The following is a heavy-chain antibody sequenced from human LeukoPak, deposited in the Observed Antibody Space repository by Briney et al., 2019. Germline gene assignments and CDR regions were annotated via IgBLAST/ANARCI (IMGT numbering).Heavy chain of an antibody. CDR2: IFSSGST. CDR3: AREGYTNGWYRN. J-gene: IGHJ4*02. V-gene: IGHV3-53*01. D-gene: IGHD6-19*01. Sequence: GGSLRLSCAASGFIVSSNYMSWVRQAPGKGLEWVSVIFSSGSTYYADSVKGRFTISRDNSKNTLYLQMNSLRAEDTAVYFCAREGYTNGWYRNWGQGTLVTVSS. CDR1: GFIVSSNY.